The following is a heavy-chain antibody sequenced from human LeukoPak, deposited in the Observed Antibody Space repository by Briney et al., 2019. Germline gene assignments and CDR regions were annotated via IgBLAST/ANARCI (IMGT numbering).Heavy chain of an antibody. CDR1: GYSFTSYW. D-gene: IGHD5-18*01. V-gene: IGHV5-51*01. CDR3: ARATYRTYYFDY. CDR2: IYPGDSDT. J-gene: IGHJ4*02. Sequence: GESLQISSKGSGYSFTSYWIGWVRQLPGKGLEWMGIIYPGDSDTRYSPSFQGQVTISADKSISTAYLQWSSLKASDTAMYYCARATYRTYYFDYWGQGTLVTVSS.